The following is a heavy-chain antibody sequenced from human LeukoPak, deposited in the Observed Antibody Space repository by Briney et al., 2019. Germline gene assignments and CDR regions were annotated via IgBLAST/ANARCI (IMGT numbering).Heavy chain of an antibody. CDR1: GGSFSGYY. J-gene: IGHJ5*02. Sequence: SETLSLTCAVYGGSFSGYYWSWIRQPPGKGLEWIGEINHSGSTNYNPSLKSRVTISVDTSKTQFSLKLSSVTAADTAVYYCASNSTNQMLPARDPHPGGYFDPWGQGTLVTVSS. CDR3: ASNSTNQMLPARDPHPGGYFDP. D-gene: IGHD2-2*01. V-gene: IGHV4-34*01. CDR2: INHSGST.